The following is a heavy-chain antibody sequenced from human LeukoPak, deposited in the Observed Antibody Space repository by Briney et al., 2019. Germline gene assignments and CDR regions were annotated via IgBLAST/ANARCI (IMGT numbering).Heavy chain of an antibody. CDR2: IGPTGSDR. CDR3: ATETNGRHYDY. D-gene: IGHD1-14*01. J-gene: IGHJ4*02. V-gene: IGHV3-21*06. Sequence: GGSLRLSCTASGLTFSTSGFNWVRQAPGKGVEWVASIGPTGSDRYHADSIKGRFTISRDNANNFLYLQMNSLRAEDTAVYYCATETNGRHYDYWGQGTLLTVSS. CDR1: GLTFSTSG.